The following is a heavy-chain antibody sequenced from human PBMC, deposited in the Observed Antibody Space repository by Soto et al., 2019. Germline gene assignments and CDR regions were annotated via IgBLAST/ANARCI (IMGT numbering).Heavy chain of an antibody. CDR1: GFTFSSYA. J-gene: IGHJ4*02. Sequence: DVQLLESGGGLVQPGGSLRLSCVASGFTFSSYAMSWVRQAPGKGLEWVSAISGSGGSTYYADSVKGRFTISRDNSKNTLYLQMISLSAEDTAVYYCATDHDFGFAIFSDYYDSSGYYYWGQGTLVTVSS. D-gene: IGHD3-22*01. V-gene: IGHV3-23*01. CDR2: ISGSGGST. CDR3: ATDHDFGFAIFSDYYDSSGYYY.